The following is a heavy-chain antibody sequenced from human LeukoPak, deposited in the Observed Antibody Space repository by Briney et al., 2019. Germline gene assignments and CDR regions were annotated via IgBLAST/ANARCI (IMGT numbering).Heavy chain of an antibody. Sequence: GGSLRLSCAASGFTFSSYWMSWVRQAPGKGLEWVANIKQDGSEKYYVDSVKGRFTISRDNAKNSLYLQMHSLRAEDTAVYYCARESPGYYDSSGYYVDYWGQGTLVTVSS. CDR1: GFTFSSYW. CDR3: ARESPGYYDSSGYYVDY. V-gene: IGHV3-7*01. CDR2: IKQDGSEK. D-gene: IGHD3-22*01. J-gene: IGHJ4*02.